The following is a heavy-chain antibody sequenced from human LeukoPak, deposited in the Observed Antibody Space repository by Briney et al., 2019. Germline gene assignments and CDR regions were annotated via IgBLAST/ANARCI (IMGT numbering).Heavy chain of an antibody. Sequence: ASVTVSCKASGYTFTIYGISWVRQAPGQGLEWMGWISAYNGNTNYAQKLQGRVTMTTDTSTSTAYMELRSLRSDDTAVYYCARVKVRGSRAFDIWGQGTMVTVSS. J-gene: IGHJ3*02. CDR3: ARVKVRGSRAFDI. CDR2: ISAYNGNT. CDR1: GYTFTIYG. V-gene: IGHV1-18*01. D-gene: IGHD1-1*01.